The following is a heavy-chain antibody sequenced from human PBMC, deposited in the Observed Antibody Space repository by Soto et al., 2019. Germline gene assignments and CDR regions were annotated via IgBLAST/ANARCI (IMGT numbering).Heavy chain of an antibody. D-gene: IGHD6-13*01. J-gene: IGHJ4*02. CDR3: ARDLAAGDH. V-gene: IGHV1-46*01. Sequence: QVQLVQSGAEVKKPGASVKVSCRTSGYTFTHYYIHWVRQAPGQGLEWLGIINPASGSTNHAHEFQGXVTXTMXTXXXXXXXXXXXXXXEDTAIFYCARDLAAGDHWGQGTLVTVSS. CDR1: GYTFTHYY. CDR2: INPASGST.